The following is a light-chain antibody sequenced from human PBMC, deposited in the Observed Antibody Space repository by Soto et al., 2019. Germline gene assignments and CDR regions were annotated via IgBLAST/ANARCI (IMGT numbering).Light chain of an antibody. CDR1: QSVGSY. V-gene: IGKV3-11*01. CDR3: QQRSNWPRT. Sequence: EIVMTQSPATLSVSPGERATFSCRASQSVGSYLAWHQQKPGQAPRLLIYDVSNRATGVPASFSGSGSGTDFTLTISNLEPEDFAVYYCQQRSNWPRTFGQGTKVDIK. CDR2: DVS. J-gene: IGKJ1*01.